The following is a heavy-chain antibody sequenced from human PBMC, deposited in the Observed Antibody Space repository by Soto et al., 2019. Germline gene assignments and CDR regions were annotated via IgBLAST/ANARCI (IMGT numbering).Heavy chain of an antibody. D-gene: IGHD5-12*01. CDR3: AREVYSGYAGYYYYYMDV. J-gene: IGHJ6*03. V-gene: IGHV4-59*01. CDR1: GGSISSYY. CDR2: IYYSGST. Sequence: SETLSLTCTVSGGSISSYYWSWIRQPPGKGLEWIGYIYYSGSTNYNPSLKSRVTISVDTSKNQFSLKLSSVTAADTAVYYCAREVYSGYAGYYYYYMDVWGKGTTVTVSS.